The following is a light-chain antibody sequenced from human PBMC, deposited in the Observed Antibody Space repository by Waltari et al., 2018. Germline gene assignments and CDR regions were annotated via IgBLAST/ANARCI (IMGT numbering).Light chain of an antibody. J-gene: IGLJ3*02. V-gene: IGLV3-1*01. CDR2: EDN. CDR3: QALGSGAWV. Sequence: WHKQKPGQSPVLVIYEDNKRPAEIPGRFAASNSANAATLTIAGTQAVDEADYYCQALGSGAWVFGGGTKLTVL.